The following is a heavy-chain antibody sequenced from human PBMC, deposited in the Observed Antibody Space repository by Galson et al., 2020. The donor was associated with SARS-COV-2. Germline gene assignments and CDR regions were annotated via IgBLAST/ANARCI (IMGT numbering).Heavy chain of an antibody. CDR1: SFTFSSSA. CDR3: ARERDDYTSSWYDY. Sequence: SLRLSCRASSFTFSSSAMHWVRQAPGKGMEWVTLNSYDGTKRYNLDSVKRRFTISRDNSKNTLFLQMVSLTTEDTAVYYCARERDDYTSSWYDYWGQGALVIVSS. J-gene: IGHJ4*02. CDR2: NSYDGTKR. V-gene: IGHV3-30*04. D-gene: IGHD6-13*01.